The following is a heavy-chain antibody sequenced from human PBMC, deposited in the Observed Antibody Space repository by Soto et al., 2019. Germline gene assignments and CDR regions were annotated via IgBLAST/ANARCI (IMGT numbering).Heavy chain of an antibody. D-gene: IGHD3-9*01. CDR2: ISSSSSYI. J-gene: IGHJ6*02. V-gene: IGHV3-21*01. CDR1: GFTFSSYS. Sequence: PGGSLRLSCAASGFTFSSYSMNWVRQAPGKGLEWVSSISSSSSYIYYADSVKGRFTTSRDNAKNSLYLQMNSLRAEDTAVYYCARGSMSTYFFDILTGSLNVWGQGTTVTVSS. CDR3: ARGSMSTYFFDILTGSLNV.